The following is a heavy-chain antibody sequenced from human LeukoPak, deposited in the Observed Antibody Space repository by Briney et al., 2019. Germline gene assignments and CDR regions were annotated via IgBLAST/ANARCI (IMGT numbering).Heavy chain of an antibody. Sequence: PSETLSLTCTVSGGSISSGYYFWGWIRQHPGKGLEWIGSISYSGSTYCNPSLKSRVAISVDTSKNQFSLRLSSVTAADTAVYYCAREAGGNPYYYYGMDVWGQGTTVTVSS. CDR1: GGSISSGYYF. V-gene: IGHV4-31*03. D-gene: IGHD4-23*01. CDR2: ISYSGST. CDR3: AREAGGNPYYYYGMDV. J-gene: IGHJ6*02.